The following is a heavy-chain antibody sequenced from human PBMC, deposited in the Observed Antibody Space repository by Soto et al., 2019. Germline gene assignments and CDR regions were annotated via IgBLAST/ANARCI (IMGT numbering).Heavy chain of an antibody. CDR1: GHTFMYLY. Sequence: GASVKVSCKGSGHTFMYLYLHWVRQAPGQALEWMGWVTPFNGNTKYAPRFQDRVTFTGDSSMSTAYMDLRSLTPEDTAMYYCASGRYDSSGYFDYWGPGTLVTVSS. CDR3: ASGRYDSSGYFDY. J-gene: IGHJ4*02. D-gene: IGHD3-22*01. CDR2: VTPFNGNT. V-gene: IGHV1-45*02.